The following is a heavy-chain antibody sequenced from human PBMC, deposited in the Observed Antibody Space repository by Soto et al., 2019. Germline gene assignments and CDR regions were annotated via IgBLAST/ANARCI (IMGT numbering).Heavy chain of an antibody. CDR1: GFTFSSYG. Sequence: SLRLSCAASGFTFSSYGMHWVRQAPGKGLEWVAVISYDGSNKYYADSVKGRFTISRDNSKNTLYLQMNSLRAEDTAVYYCAKVDLPGGGDYWGQGTLVTVSS. D-gene: IGHD1-26*01. J-gene: IGHJ4*02. CDR3: AKVDLPGGGDY. V-gene: IGHV3-30*18. CDR2: ISYDGSNK.